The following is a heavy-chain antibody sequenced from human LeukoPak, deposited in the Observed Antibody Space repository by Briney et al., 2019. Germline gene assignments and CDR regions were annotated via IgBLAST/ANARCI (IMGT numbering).Heavy chain of an antibody. CDR2: IIPIFGTA. Sequence: GASVKVSCKASGGTFSSYAISWVRQAPGQGLEWMGRIIPIFGTANYAQKFQGRVTITTDESTSSAYMELSSLRSEDTAVYYCARVPRGYSSSTSCYDALFDYWGQGTLVTVSS. V-gene: IGHV1-69*05. CDR1: GGTFSSYA. CDR3: ARVPRGYSSSTSCYDALFDY. J-gene: IGHJ4*02. D-gene: IGHD2-2*01.